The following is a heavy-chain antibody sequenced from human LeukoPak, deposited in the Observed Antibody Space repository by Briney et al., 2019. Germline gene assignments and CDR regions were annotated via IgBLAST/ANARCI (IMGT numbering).Heavy chain of an antibody. J-gene: IGHJ4*02. CDR3: ARESAGYDYVWGSYRRPSDY. CDR2: INSDGSST. Sequence: GGSLRLPCAASGFTFSSYWMHWVRQAPGKGLVWVSRINSDGSSTSYADSVKGRFTISRDNAKNTLYLQMNSLRAEDTAVYYCARESAGYDYVWGSYRRPSDYWGQGTLVTVSS. V-gene: IGHV3-74*01. D-gene: IGHD3-16*02. CDR1: GFTFSSYW.